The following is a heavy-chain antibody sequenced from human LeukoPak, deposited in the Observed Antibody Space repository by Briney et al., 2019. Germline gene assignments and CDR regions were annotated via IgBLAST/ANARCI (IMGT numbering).Heavy chain of an antibody. D-gene: IGHD1-26*01. CDR2: IYYSGRT. CDR1: GXSISSSSYY. Sequence: SEPLSLSCTVSGXSISSSSYYWGWIRQPPGKGLDWIGSIYYSGRTYYNPSLKSRVTISVDTSKNQFSLKLSSVTAADTAVYYCARHRWELPAYFDYWGQGTLVTVSS. CDR3: ARHRWELPAYFDY. V-gene: IGHV4-39*01. J-gene: IGHJ4*02.